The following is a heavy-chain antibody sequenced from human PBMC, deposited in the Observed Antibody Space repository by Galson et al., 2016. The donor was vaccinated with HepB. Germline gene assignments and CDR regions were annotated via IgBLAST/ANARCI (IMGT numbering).Heavy chain of an antibody. Sequence: SLRLSCAASGFTFSSYWMHWVRQVPGKGLVLVSRINTDGIRTTYADSVQGRFTSSRDRSKNTLYLQMNSLRADDTAVYYCARFTQQWLDRVYYFNYWGQGTLVTVSS. V-gene: IGHV3-74*01. D-gene: IGHD6-19*01. CDR1: GFTFSSYW. CDR3: ARFTQQWLDRVYYFNY. J-gene: IGHJ4*02. CDR2: INTDGIRT.